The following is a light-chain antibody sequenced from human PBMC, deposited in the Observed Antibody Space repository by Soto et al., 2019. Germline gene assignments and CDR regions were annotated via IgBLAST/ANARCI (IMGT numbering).Light chain of an antibody. CDR1: QSISSW. CDR2: DAS. Sequence: DIQMTQSPSTLSASVGDRVTITCRASQSISSWLAWYQQKPGKAPKLLIYDASSLESGVPSRFSGSGSATEFTLTISSLQPEDVATYYCQKYNSAPLTFGGGTKVDI. V-gene: IGKV1-5*01. CDR3: QKYNSAPLT. J-gene: IGKJ4*01.